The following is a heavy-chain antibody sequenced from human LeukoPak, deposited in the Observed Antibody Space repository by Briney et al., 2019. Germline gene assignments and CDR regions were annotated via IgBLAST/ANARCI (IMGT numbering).Heavy chain of an antibody. Sequence: GGSLRLSCAASGFTFSSYDIHWVRQAPGKGLGWVAFIRYDGSNKCYADSVRGRFTISRDNAKRSVYLQMNSLRVEDTAVYYCARDIHSVAFDIWGQGTMVTVSS. CDR1: GFTFSSYD. V-gene: IGHV3-30*02. CDR2: IRYDGSNK. J-gene: IGHJ3*02. CDR3: ARDIHSVAFDI.